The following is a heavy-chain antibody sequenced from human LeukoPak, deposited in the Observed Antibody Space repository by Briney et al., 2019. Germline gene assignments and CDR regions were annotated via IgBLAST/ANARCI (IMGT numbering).Heavy chain of an antibody. CDR1: GFTFSSYW. CDR3: ARVRGIRGLPGILIGRFSDYYYMDV. CDR2: IKQDGSEK. J-gene: IGHJ6*03. V-gene: IGHV3-7*01. D-gene: IGHD3-9*01. Sequence: GGSLRLSCTASGFTFSSYWMSWVRRAPGKGLEWLANIKQDGSEKYYVDSVKGRCTISRDNAKNSLYLQMNSLRAEDTAVYYCARVRGIRGLPGILIGRFSDYYYMDVWGKGTTVTISS.